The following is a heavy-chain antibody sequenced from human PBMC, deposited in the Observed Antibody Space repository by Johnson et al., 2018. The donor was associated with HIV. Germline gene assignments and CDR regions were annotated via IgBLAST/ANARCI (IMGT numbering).Heavy chain of an antibody. CDR2: IWYDGSNR. V-gene: IGHV3-30*19. D-gene: IGHD3-3*01. Sequence: QVQLVESGGGVVQPGRSLRVSCAASGFTFSSYGMHWVRQAPGKGLEWVAVIWYDGSNRYYADSVKGRFTSSRDNSKNTLYLQMNSLRAEDTAVYYCAREGLFSDAFDIWGQGTMVTVSS. CDR1: GFTFSSYG. CDR3: AREGLFSDAFDI. J-gene: IGHJ3*02.